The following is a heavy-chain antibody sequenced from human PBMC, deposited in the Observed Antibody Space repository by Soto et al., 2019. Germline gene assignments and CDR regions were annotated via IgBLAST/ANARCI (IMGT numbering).Heavy chain of an antibody. CDR2: IYYSGST. CDR1: GGSISSYY. Sequence: SETLSLTCTVSGGSISSYYWSWIRQPPGKGLEWIGYIYYSGSTNYNPSLKSRVTISVDTSKNQFSLKLSSVTAADTAVYYCARHPYSYSFDYWGQGTLVTVSS. D-gene: IGHD5-18*01. J-gene: IGHJ4*02. CDR3: ARHPYSYSFDY. V-gene: IGHV4-59*08.